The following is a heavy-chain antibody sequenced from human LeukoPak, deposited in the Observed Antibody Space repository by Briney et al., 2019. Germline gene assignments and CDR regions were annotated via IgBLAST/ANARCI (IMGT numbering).Heavy chain of an antibody. CDR3: ARRRAGRDWFDP. CDR1: GGSISSSSYY. J-gene: IGHJ5*02. D-gene: IGHD6-19*01. V-gene: IGHV4-39*01. Sequence: SETLSLTCTVSGGSISSSSYYWGWIRQPPGKGLEWIGSIYYSGSTYYNPSLKSRVTISVDTSKNQFSLKLSSVTATDTAVYYCARRRAGRDWFDPWGQGTLVTVSS. CDR2: IYYSGST.